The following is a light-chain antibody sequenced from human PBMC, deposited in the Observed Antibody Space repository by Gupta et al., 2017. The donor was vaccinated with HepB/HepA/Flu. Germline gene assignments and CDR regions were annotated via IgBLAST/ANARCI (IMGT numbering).Light chain of an antibody. Sequence: DVQMTQSPSSLYASVGDRVTITCRASRSISTSLNWYQQKPGKAPKLLISAASTLQSGVPSRFSGSGSGKDFTLSITSRQQEDFATYYCQQTYSYPPITFGGGT. CDR1: RSISTS. J-gene: IGKJ4*01. V-gene: IGKV1-39*01. CDR3: QQTYSYPPIT. CDR2: AAS.